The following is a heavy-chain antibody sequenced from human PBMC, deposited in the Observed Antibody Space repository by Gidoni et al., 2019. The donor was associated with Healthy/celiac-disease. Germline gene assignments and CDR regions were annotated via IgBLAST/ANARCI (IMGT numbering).Heavy chain of an antibody. CDR1: AFTFNTYA. CDR3: ARVRGSYYLDAFDI. D-gene: IGHD1-26*01. Sequence: QVQLVESGGGVVQPGRSLRLSCAASAFTFNTYAIHWVRQAPCKGLEWVAVISYGGSNKYYADSVKGRFTISRDNSKNTLYLQMNSLRAEDTAVYYCARVRGSYYLDAFDIWGQGTMVTVSS. CDR2: ISYGGSNK. V-gene: IGHV3-30-3*01. J-gene: IGHJ3*02.